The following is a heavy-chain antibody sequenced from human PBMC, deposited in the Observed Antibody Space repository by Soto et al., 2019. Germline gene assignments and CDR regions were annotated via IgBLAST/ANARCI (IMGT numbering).Heavy chain of an antibody. CDR1: GGTFSSYA. CDR3: ARDIDYDYVWGSYRYSYNWFDP. D-gene: IGHD3-16*02. CDR2: IIPIFGTA. Sequence: QVQLVQSGAEVKKPGSSVKVSCKASGGTFSSYAISWVRQAPGQGLEWMGGIIPIFGTANYAQKFQGRVTITADESTSTDYMALGSLRSEDTAVYYCARDIDYDYVWGSYRYSYNWFDPWGQGTLVTVSS. V-gene: IGHV1-69*12. J-gene: IGHJ5*02.